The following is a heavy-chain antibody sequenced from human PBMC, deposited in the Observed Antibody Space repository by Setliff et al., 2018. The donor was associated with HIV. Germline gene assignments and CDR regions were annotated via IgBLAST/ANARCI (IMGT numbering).Heavy chain of an antibody. CDR3: AKSPYQVAEFDY. J-gene: IGHJ4*02. D-gene: IGHD2-2*01. Sequence: GESLKISCAASGLTFSMYWMTWVRQAPGKGLEWVSAISISGGSTYYADSVKGRFTISRDNSKNTLHLQMNSLRAEDTAVYYCAKSPYQVAEFDYWGQGTLVTVSS. CDR1: GLTFSMYW. CDR2: ISISGGST. V-gene: IGHV3-23*01.